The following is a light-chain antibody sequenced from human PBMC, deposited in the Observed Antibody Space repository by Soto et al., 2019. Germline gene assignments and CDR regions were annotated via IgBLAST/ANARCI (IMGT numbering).Light chain of an antibody. CDR2: EVN. V-gene: IGLV2-14*01. CDR3: SSYAGSNNFRV. CDR1: SSDVGVYNY. J-gene: IGLJ3*02. Sequence: QSVLTQPASVSGSPGQSITISCTETSSDVGVYNYVSWYQQHPGKAPKLMIYEVNNRPSGVSNRFSGSKSGNTASLTISGLQAEDEADYYCSSYAGSNNFRVFGGGTKLTVL.